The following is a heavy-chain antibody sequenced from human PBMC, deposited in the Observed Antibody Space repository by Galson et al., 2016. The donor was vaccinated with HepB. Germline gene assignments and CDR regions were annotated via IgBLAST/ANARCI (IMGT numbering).Heavy chain of an antibody. CDR3: ARHRGLGLWDY. D-gene: IGHD4/OR15-4a*01. J-gene: IGHJ4*02. Sequence: SETLSLTCTVSGESISNTRYYWGWIRQPPGKGLEWIGSINYSGNSDHNPSLKSRVIISKETPKNQFSLKLTSVTASDTAVYYCARHRGLGLWDYWGQGSLVTVSS. CDR2: INYSGNS. V-gene: IGHV4-39*01. CDR1: GESISNTRYY.